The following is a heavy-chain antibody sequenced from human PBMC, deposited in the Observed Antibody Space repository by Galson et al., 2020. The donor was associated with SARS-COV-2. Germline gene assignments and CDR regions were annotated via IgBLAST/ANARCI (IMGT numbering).Heavy chain of an antibody. Sequence: ASETLSLTCTVSNYSISSHVYWGWVRQFPGRGLEWIGNIHFSGNTHYNPSLKRRVTISVDTSKNQFSLKLTSATAADTAVYYCARYQLLFPFDYWGRGALVTVSS. V-gene: IGHV4-38-2*02. J-gene: IGHJ4*02. CDR1: NYSISSHVY. CDR2: IHFSGNT. D-gene: IGHD1-7*01. CDR3: ARYQLLFPFDY.